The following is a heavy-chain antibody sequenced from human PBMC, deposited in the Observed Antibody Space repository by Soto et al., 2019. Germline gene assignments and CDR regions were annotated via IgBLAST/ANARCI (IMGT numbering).Heavy chain of an antibody. Sequence: GASVKVSCKASGYTFTSYAIHWVRQAPGQRLEWMGWINAGNGNTKYSQKIQDRVTITRDTSASTAYMELSSLRFEDTAVYYCASDIGAYSGSYLDYWGQGTLVTVSS. D-gene: IGHD1-26*01. CDR2: INAGNGNT. J-gene: IGHJ4*02. CDR1: GYTFTSYA. CDR3: ASDIGAYSGSYLDY. V-gene: IGHV1-3*01.